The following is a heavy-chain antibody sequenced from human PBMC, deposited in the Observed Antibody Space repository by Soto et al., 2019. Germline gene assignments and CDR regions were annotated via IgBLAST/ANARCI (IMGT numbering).Heavy chain of an antibody. Sequence: QEQLVESGGDVVQPGRSLTLSCAASGFTFSANAMHWVRQAPGKGLEWVAVIAYDGTIKIYRDSVKGRFTISRDDSKSTLYLQMNSLRPEDTAVYYCARDKIQGAPDYLESWGQGTLVTVSS. J-gene: IGHJ4*02. CDR2: IAYDGTIK. V-gene: IGHV3-30-3*01. CDR3: ARDKIQGAPDYLES. CDR1: GFTFSANA.